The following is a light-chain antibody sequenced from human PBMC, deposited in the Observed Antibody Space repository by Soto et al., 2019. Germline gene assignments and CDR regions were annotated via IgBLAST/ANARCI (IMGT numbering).Light chain of an antibody. J-gene: IGLJ1*01. CDR1: ASDIGGDTF. CDR3: SYHGGTNPYV. CDR2: DVN. V-gene: IGLV2-8*01. Sequence: QSALTQPPSASGSPGQTVAISCTGTASDIGGDTFVSWYQQHPGKAPKLLIYDVNKRPSGVPDRFSGSKSGNTASLTVSGLQAEDEADYCRSYHGGTNPYVFGTGTKLTVL.